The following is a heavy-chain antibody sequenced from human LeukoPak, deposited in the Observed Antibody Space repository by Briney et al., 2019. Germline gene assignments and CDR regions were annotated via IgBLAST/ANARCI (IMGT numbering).Heavy chain of an antibody. D-gene: IGHD1-26*01. CDR2: IYTSGST. Sequence: SQTLSLTCAVSGGSISSGGYSWSWIRQPAGKGLEWIGRIYTSGSTNYNPSLKSRVTISVDTSKNQFSLKLSSVTAADTAVYYCARERGGSSHPHYYYYMDVWGKGTTVTISS. J-gene: IGHJ6*03. CDR3: ARERGGSSHPHYYYYMDV. CDR1: GGSISSGGYS. V-gene: IGHV4-61*02.